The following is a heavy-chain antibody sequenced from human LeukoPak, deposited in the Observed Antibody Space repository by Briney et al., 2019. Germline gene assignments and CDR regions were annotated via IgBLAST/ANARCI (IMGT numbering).Heavy chain of an antibody. J-gene: IGHJ1*01. CDR3: ARAPSEIGGYYPEYFRH. CDR1: GFTFSSYW. CDR2: IKSDGST. V-gene: IGHV3-74*01. Sequence: GGSLRLSCAASGFTFSSYWMHWVRQAPGKGLVWVSRIKSDGSTNYADSVKDRFTISRDNAKNTVSLQMNSLRAEDTGVYYCARAPSEIGGYYPEYFRHWGQGTLVTVSS. D-gene: IGHD3-22*01.